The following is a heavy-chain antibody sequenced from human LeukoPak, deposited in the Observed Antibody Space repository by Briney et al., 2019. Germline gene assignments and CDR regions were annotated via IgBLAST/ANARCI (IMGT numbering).Heavy chain of an antibody. D-gene: IGHD3-10*01. CDR2: IFYSGST. J-gene: IGHJ4*02. CDR3: ARKPIFASGRHWYYFDN. Sequence: SETLSLTCTVSGGSISGYYWSWIRQPPGKGLEWSGYIFYSGSTNYNPSLKSRVTISVDTSKNQFSLKLNSVTAADTAVYYCARKPIFASGRHWYYFDNWGQGTLVTVSS. CDR1: GGSISGYY. V-gene: IGHV4-59*08.